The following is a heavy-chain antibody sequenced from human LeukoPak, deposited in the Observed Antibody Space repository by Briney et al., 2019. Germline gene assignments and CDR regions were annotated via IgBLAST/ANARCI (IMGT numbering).Heavy chain of an antibody. V-gene: IGHV1-2*06. J-gene: IGHJ4*02. D-gene: IGHD1-14*01. Sequence: GASVKVSCKASGYTFTSYGISWVRQAPGQGLEWMGRINPNSGGTNYAQKFQGRVTMTRDTSISTAYMELSRLRSDDTAVYYCASLELEPPASFDYWGQGTLVTVSS. CDR1: GYTFTSYG. CDR3: ASLELEPPASFDY. CDR2: INPNSGGT.